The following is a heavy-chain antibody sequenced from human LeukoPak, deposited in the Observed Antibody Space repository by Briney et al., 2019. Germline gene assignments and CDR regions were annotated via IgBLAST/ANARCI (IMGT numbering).Heavy chain of an antibody. CDR3: ASTKRGYYYDSSGYYKLDY. J-gene: IGHJ4*02. CDR1: GGTFSSYA. D-gene: IGHD3-22*01. Sequence: ASVKVSCKASGGTFSSYAISWVRQAPGQGLEWMGGIIPIFGTANYAQKFQGRVTITTDESTSTAYMELSSLRSEDTAVYYCASTKRGYYYDSSGYYKLDYWGQGTLVTVSS. V-gene: IGHV1-69*05. CDR2: IIPIFGTA.